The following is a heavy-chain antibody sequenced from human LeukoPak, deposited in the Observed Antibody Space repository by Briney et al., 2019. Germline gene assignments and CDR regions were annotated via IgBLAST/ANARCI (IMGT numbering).Heavy chain of an antibody. J-gene: IGHJ4*02. CDR1: GYTFTGYY. Sequence: ASVKVSCKASGYTFTGYYMHWVRQAPGQGLEWMGWINPNSGGTNYAQKFQGRVIMTRDTSISTAYMELSRLRSDDTAVYYCARGYSGYDPLFDYWGQGTLVTVSS. CDR2: INPNSGGT. CDR3: ARGYSGYDPLFDY. V-gene: IGHV1-2*02. D-gene: IGHD5-12*01.